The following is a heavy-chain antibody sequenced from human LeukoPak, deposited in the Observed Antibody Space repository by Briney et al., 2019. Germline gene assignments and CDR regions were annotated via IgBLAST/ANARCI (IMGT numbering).Heavy chain of an antibody. CDR3: ARGVATSY. CDR2: IKQDGGEE. D-gene: IGHD5-12*01. J-gene: IGHJ4*02. Sequence: GGSLRLSCAASGFTFSSYWMSWVRQAPGKGLEWVANIKQDGGEEYYVDSVKGRFTISRDNAKNSLYLQMNSLRAEDTAMYYCARGVATSYWGQGSLVTVSS. CDR1: GFTFSSYW. V-gene: IGHV3-7*03.